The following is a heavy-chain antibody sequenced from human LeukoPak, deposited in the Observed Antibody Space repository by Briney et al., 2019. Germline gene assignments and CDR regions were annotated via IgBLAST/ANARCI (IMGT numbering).Heavy chain of an antibody. V-gene: IGHV4-59*01. Sequence: SETLSLTCTVSGGSISHYYWSWIRQPPGKGLEWIGYIYSSGSTKYNPSLKSRVTISVDTSKNQFSLRLNSVTAADTAVYYCARYDIRGYYYFDYWGQGTLVTVSS. D-gene: IGHD3-22*01. CDR1: GGSISHYY. CDR3: ARYDIRGYYYFDY. CDR2: IYSSGST. J-gene: IGHJ4*02.